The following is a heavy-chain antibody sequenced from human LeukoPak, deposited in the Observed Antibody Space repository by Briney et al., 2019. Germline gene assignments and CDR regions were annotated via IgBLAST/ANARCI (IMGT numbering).Heavy chain of an antibody. CDR1: GFTFSSYS. Sequence: GSLRLSCAASGFTFSSYSMNWVRQAPGKGLEWIGEINHSGSTNYNPSLKSRVTISVDTSKNQFSLKLSSVTAADTAVYYCARGVGADPIPYYFDYWGQGTLVTVSS. CDR2: INHSGST. J-gene: IGHJ4*02. CDR3: ARGVGADPIPYYFDY. D-gene: IGHD3-10*01. V-gene: IGHV4-34*01.